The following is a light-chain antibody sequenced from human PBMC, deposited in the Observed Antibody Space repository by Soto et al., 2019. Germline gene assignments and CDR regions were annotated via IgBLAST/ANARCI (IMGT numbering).Light chain of an antibody. CDR1: SSDVGYYNY. J-gene: IGLJ3*02. CDR2: EVS. CDR3: CSYAGGSRWV. Sequence: QSALTQPPSASGSPGQSVTFSCTGTSSDVGYYNYVSWYQQHPGKAPKLMIYEVSKRPSGVSDRFSGSKSGNTASLTISGLQAEDEADYYCCSYAGGSRWVFGGGTKLTVL. V-gene: IGLV2-8*01.